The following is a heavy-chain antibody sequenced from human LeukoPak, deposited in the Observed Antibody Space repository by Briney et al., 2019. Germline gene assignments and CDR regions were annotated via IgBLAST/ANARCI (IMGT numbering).Heavy chain of an antibody. V-gene: IGHV6-1*01. D-gene: IGHD6-19*01. CDR2: TYYRSKWSN. CDR3: ARGIAVAGHGFDI. CDR1: GDSVSSNSAA. J-gene: IGHJ3*02. Sequence: SQTLSLTCAISGDSVSSNSAAWNWIRQSPSRGLEWPGRTYYRSKWSNDYAISVKSRISINPDTSKNQFSLQLNSVTPEDTAVYYCARGIAVAGHGFDIWGQGTMVTVSS.